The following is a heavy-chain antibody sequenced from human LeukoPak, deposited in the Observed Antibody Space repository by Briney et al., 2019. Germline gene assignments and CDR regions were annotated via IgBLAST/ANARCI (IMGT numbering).Heavy chain of an antibody. CDR3: ARDQAHYVFWSGYHNWFDP. D-gene: IGHD3-3*01. V-gene: IGHV4-59*01. J-gene: IGHJ5*02. CDR2: IYYSGST. Sequence: SETLSLTCTVSGGSISSYYWSWIRQPPGKGLEWIGYIYYSGSTNYNPSHKSRVTISVDTSKNQFSLKLSSVTAADTAVYYCARDQAHYVFWSGYHNWFDPWGQGTLVTVSS. CDR1: GGSISSYY.